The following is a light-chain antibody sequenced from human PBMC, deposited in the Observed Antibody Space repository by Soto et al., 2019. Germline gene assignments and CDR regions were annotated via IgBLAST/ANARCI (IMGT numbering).Light chain of an antibody. CDR1: QSVSSSY. V-gene: IGKV3-20*01. CDR3: QQYGSSPRIT. Sequence: EIVLTQSPGTLSLSPGERATLSCRASQSVSSSYLAWYQQKPGQAPRLLIYGASSRATGIPDRFSGSGSGTDFTLTISGLEPEDFALYYCQQYGSSPRITFGQGTRLEIK. CDR2: GAS. J-gene: IGKJ5*01.